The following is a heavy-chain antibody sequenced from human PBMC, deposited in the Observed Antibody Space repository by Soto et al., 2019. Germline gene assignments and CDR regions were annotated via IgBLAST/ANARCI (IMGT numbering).Heavy chain of an antibody. CDR3: AKLGYYDFWSGQTPRFDY. Sequence: TGGFLRLSCAASGFTFSSYAMSWVRQAPGKGLEWVSAISGSGGSTYYADSVKGRFTISRDNSKNTLYLQMNSLRAEDTAVYYCAKLGYYDFWSGQTPRFDYWGQGTLVTVSS. CDR1: GFTFSSYA. J-gene: IGHJ4*02. D-gene: IGHD3-3*01. V-gene: IGHV3-23*01. CDR2: ISGSGGST.